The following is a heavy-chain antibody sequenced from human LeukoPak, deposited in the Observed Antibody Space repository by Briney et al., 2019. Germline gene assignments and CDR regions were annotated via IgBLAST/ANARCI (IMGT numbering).Heavy chain of an antibody. V-gene: IGHV4-59*01. J-gene: IGHJ3*02. D-gene: IGHD3-22*01. CDR2: IYYSGST. CDR1: GGSISSYY. CDR3: ARIRLHYYDSSVEAFDI. Sequence: SETLSLTCTVSGGSISSYYWSWIRQPPGKGLEWIGYIYYSGSTNYNPSLKSRVTISVDTSKNQFSLKLSSVTAADTAVYYCARIRLHYYDSSVEAFDIWGQGTMVTVSS.